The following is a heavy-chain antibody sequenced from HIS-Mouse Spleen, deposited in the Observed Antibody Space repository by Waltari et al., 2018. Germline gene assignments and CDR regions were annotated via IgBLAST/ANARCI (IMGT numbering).Heavy chain of an antibody. J-gene: IGHJ4*02. CDR2: ISYDGSNK. CDR1: GVTFSGSA. Sequence: QVQLVGSGGGVVQTGRSLRLSCAASGVTFSGSAMHWVRPAPGKGLVWVAVISYDGSNKYYADSVKGRFTISRDNSKNTLYLQMNSLRAEDTAVYYCARVTGGGYWGQGTLVTVSS. CDR3: ARVTGGGY. D-gene: IGHD3-10*01. V-gene: IGHV3-30-3*01.